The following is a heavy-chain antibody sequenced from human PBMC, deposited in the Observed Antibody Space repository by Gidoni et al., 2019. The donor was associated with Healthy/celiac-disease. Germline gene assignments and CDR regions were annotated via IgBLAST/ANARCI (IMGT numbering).Heavy chain of an antibody. CDR3: ARDGLVIRQLSPGASEDWYFDL. J-gene: IGHJ2*01. D-gene: IGHD6-6*01. Sequence: QVQLQESGPGLVKPSETLSLTCTVSGGSISSYYWSWIRQPPGKGLEWIGYIYYSGSTNYNPSLKSRVTISVDTSKNQFSLKLSSVTAADTAVYYCARDGLVIRQLSPGASEDWYFDLWGRGTLVTVSS. CDR2: IYYSGST. CDR1: GGSISSYY. V-gene: IGHV4-59*01.